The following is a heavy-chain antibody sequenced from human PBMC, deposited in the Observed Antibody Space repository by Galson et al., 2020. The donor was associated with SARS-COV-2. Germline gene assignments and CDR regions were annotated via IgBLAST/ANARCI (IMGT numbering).Heavy chain of an antibody. CDR2: IYSGGST. V-gene: IGHV3-53*01. CDR1: GFTVSSNY. CDR3: ARAPQQYYYYGIDV. Sequence: GGSLRLSCAASGFTVSSNYMSWVRQAPGKGLEWVSVIYSGGSTYYADSVKGRFTISRDNSKNTLYLQMNSLRAEDTAVYYCARAPQQYYYYGIDVWGQGTTVTVSS. J-gene: IGHJ6*02.